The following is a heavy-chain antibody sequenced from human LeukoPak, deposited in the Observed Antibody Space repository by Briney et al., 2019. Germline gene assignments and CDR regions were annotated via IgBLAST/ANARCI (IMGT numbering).Heavy chain of an antibody. J-gene: IGHJ4*02. CDR2: ISSSSSTI. V-gene: IGHV3-48*01. D-gene: IGHD6-6*01. CDR1: GFTFSSYS. Sequence: GGSLRLSCAASGFTFSSYSMNWVRQAPGKGLGWVSYISSSSSTIYYADSVKGRFTISRDNAKNSLYLQMNSLRAEDTAVYYCATVSQRMPARNPLDYWGQGTLVTVSS. CDR3: ATVSQRMPARNPLDY.